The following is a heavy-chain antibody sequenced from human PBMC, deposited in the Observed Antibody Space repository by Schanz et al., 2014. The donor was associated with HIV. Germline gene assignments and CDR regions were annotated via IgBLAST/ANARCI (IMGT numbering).Heavy chain of an antibody. CDR1: GGTGSAEE. D-gene: IGHD5-18*01. CDR3: VKAYSSGFSSPGS. CDR2: ISGSDGDT. J-gene: IGHJ5*02. Sequence: EVQLVESGGGLVQPGGSRRVAGAASGGTGSAEELTWVRQAPGKGLDWSATISGSDGDTYYADSVKGRFTISRDNSRNALYLHMNSLRADDTAIYYCVKAYSSGFSSPGSWGQGALVTVSS. V-gene: IGHV3-23*04.